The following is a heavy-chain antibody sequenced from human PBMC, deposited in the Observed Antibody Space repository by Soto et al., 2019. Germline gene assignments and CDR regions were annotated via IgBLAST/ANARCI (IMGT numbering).Heavy chain of an antibody. D-gene: IGHD3-16*01. CDR2: TRNKVNSYTT. V-gene: IGHV3-72*01. CDR1: GFTFSDHY. J-gene: IGHJ3*02. CDR3: TRVRSSTWGLDASDI. Sequence: EVQLVESGGGLVQPGGSLRLSCAASGFTFSDHYMDWVRQAPGKGLEWVGRTRNKVNSYTTEYAASVKGRFTISRDNSKNSLYLQMNSLKTEDTAVYYCTRVRSSTWGLDASDIWGQGTMVTVSS.